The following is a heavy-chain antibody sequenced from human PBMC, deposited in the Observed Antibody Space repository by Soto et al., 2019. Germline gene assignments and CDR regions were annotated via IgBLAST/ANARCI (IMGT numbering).Heavy chain of an antibody. D-gene: IGHD3-9*01. CDR1: GFTFSSYG. CDR2: ISYDGSNK. J-gene: IGHJ4*02. Sequence: PGGSLRHSCAASGFTFSSYGMHWVRQAPGKGLEWVAVISYDGSNKYYADSVKGRFTISRDNSKNTLYLQMNSLRAEDTAVYYCAGGGNFDWLYPRFVAYWGQGTLVTVSS. V-gene: IGHV3-30*03. CDR3: AGGGNFDWLYPRFVAY.